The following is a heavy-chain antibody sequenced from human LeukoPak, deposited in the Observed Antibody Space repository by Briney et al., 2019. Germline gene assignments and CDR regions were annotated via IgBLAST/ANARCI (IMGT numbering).Heavy chain of an antibody. D-gene: IGHD2-15*01. V-gene: IGHV3-23*01. CDR1: GVTLRYYA. Sequence: GGSLRLSCAASGVTLRYYAMSWVRQAPGKGLEWVSAIRGSGGGTYYADSVRGRFTISRDNSKNTLYLQMNSLRAEDTAVYYCATEGGPPIERYWGQGTLVTVSS. CDR2: IRGSGGGT. CDR3: ATEGGPPIERY. J-gene: IGHJ4*02.